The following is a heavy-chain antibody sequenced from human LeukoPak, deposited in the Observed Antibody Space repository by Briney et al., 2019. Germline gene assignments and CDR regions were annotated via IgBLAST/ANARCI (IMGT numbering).Heavy chain of an antibody. CDR2: INPDGSEK. J-gene: IGHJ4*02. CDR3: ARDHDYTFDY. CDR1: RFTFSSHY. V-gene: IGHV3-7*01. Sequence: GGSLRFSCAASRFTFSSHYMSWVRQAPGKGLEWVAKINPDGSEKNYVDSVKGRFTISRDNAKNSLFLQMNNLRAEDTAVYYCARDHDYTFDYWGQGTLVTVSS. D-gene: IGHD3-16*01.